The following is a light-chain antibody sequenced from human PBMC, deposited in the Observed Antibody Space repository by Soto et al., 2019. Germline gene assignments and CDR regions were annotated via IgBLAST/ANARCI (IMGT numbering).Light chain of an antibody. V-gene: IGLV2-14*01. J-gene: IGLJ1*01. CDR3: SSYTASDSVYV. CDR2: EVS. Sequence: QSALTQPASVSGSPGQSITISCTGTSSDVGGYNYVSWYQQHPGKAPKLMIYEVSTRPSGVSNRFSGSKSGNTASLTISGLQAEDEADYYCSSYTASDSVYVFGSGTKVTVL. CDR1: SSDVGGYNY.